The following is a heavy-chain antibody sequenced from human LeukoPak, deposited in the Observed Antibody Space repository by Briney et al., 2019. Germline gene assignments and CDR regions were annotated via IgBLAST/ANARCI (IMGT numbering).Heavy chain of an antibody. J-gene: IGHJ4*02. CDR2: ISGSGGST. CDR3: ARDGRGGGYFDY. Sequence: GGSLRLSCAASGFTFSSYAMSWVRQAPGKGLEGVSAISGSGGSTYSADSVKGRFTISRDNSKNTLSLQMNSLRAEDTAVYYCARDGRGGGYFDYWGQGTLVTVSS. V-gene: IGHV3-23*01. CDR1: GFTFSSYA. D-gene: IGHD1-1*01.